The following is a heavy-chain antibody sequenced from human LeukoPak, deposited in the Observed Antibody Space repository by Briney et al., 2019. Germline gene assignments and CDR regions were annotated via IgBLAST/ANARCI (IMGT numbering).Heavy chain of an antibody. CDR3: AKFEGATIPGWFNDY. D-gene: IGHD6-19*01. CDR2: ITNGGSTI. CDR1: GFTFSDYN. J-gene: IGHJ4*02. V-gene: IGHV3-11*01. Sequence: GGSLRLSCAASGFTFSDYNMNWVRQAPGKGLEWVSYITNGGSTIHHADSVKGRFTISRDNAKKTLYLQMNSLRTEDTAVYFCAKFEGATIPGWFNDYWGQGILVTVSS.